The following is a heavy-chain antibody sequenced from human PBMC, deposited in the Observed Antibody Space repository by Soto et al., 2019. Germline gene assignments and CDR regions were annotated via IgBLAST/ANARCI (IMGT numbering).Heavy chain of an antibody. Sequence: LSLTCTVSGGSISSGGYYWSWIRQHPGKGLEWIGYIYYSGSTYYNPSLKSRVTISVDTSKNQFSLKLSSVTAADTAVYYCARATPAEMAPIGGHDAFDIWGQGTMVTVSS. CDR1: GGSISSGGYY. D-gene: IGHD3-16*01. CDR3: ARATPAEMAPIGGHDAFDI. J-gene: IGHJ3*02. CDR2: IYYSGST. V-gene: IGHV4-31*03.